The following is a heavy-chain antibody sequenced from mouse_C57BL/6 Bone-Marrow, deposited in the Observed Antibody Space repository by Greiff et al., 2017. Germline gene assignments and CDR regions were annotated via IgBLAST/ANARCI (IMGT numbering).Heavy chain of an antibody. CDR2: IRSKSNNYAT. CDR1: GFSFNTYA. V-gene: IGHV10-1*01. J-gene: IGHJ4*01. CDR3: VRGGNAMDY. Sequence: EVKLVESGGGLVQPKGSLKLSCAASGFSFNTYAMNWVRQAPGKGLEWVARIRSKSNNYATYYADSVKDRFTISRDDSESMLYLQMNNLKTEDTAMYYCVRGGNAMDYWGQGTSVTVSS.